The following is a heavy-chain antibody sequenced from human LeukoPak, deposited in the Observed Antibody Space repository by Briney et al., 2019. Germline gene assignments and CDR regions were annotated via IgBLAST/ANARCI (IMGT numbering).Heavy chain of an antibody. D-gene: IGHD5-12*01. J-gene: IGHJ4*02. CDR1: GFSFSSYG. Sequence: PGGYLRLSCAASGFSFSSYGMHWVRQAPGKGLEWVAFIRYDGSNKYYADSVKGRFTISRDNAKNSLYLQMNSLRAEDTAVYYCARSQWLRYSEGYYFDYWGQGTLVTVSS. CDR3: ARSQWLRYSEGYYFDY. V-gene: IGHV3-30*02. CDR2: IRYDGSNK.